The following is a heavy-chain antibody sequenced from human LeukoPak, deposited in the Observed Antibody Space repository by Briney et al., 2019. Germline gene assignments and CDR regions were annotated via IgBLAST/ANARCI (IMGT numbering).Heavy chain of an antibody. J-gene: IGHJ4*02. V-gene: IGHV4-31*11. CDR1: GGSISSGGYY. D-gene: IGHD4-17*01. CDR3: ARGPEALGYGYYFDY. Sequence: PSETLSLTCAVSGGSISSGGYYWSWIRQHPGKGLEWIGYIYYSGSTYYNPSLKSRVTISVDTSKNQFSLKLSSVTAADTAVYYCARGPEALGYGYYFDYWGQGTLVTVSS. CDR2: IYYSGST.